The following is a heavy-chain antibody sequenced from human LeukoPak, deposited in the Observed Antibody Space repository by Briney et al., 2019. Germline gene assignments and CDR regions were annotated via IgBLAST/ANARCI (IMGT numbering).Heavy chain of an antibody. D-gene: IGHD2-15*01. CDR2: INHSGST. Sequence: PSETLSLTCAVYGGSFSGYYWSWIRQPPGKGLEWIGEINHSGSTNYNPSLKSRVTISVDTSKNQFSLKLSSVTAADTAVYYCARFIVVVVAATYYYYGMDVWAQGTTVTVSS. V-gene: IGHV4-34*01. CDR3: ARFIVVVVAATYYYYGMDV. CDR1: GGSFSGYY. J-gene: IGHJ6*02.